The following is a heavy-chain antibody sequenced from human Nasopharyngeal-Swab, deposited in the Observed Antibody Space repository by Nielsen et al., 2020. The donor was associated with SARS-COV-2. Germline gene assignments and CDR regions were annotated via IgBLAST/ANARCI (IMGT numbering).Heavy chain of an antibody. Sequence: SETLSLTCSVSGVSMSDYYWTWIRRPPGKGLEWIGYISDSGSSNYNSSLKSRVTMSLDTSKNQFSLKLNSVTASDTAVYSCARGASCFDPWGQGTLVTVSS. CDR3: ARGASCFDP. CDR2: ISDSGSS. CDR1: GVSMSDYY. D-gene: IGHD6-6*01. J-gene: IGHJ5*01. V-gene: IGHV4-59*01.